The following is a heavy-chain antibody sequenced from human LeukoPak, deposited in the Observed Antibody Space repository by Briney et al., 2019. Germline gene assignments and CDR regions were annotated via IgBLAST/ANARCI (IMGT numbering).Heavy chain of an antibody. V-gene: IGHV3-23*01. Sequence: GGSLRLSCAASGFTSTDYAMNWVRQAPGKGLEWVSVLIGSSGSTDYADSVKGRFTISRGNSKNTLYLQMNSLRAEDTAVYYCARGVGGTETAHLEWLSGAFDIWGQGTMVTVSS. CDR2: LIGSSGST. J-gene: IGHJ3*02. D-gene: IGHD3-3*01. CDR1: GFTSTDYA. CDR3: ARGVGGTETAHLEWLSGAFDI.